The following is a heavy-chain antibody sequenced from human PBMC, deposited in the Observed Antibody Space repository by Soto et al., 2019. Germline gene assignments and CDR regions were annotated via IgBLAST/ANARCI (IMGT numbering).Heavy chain of an antibody. CDR2: IYSGGST. J-gene: IGHJ6*02. CDR3: AREWELPNYYGMDV. CDR1: GFTVSSNY. D-gene: IGHD1-26*01. Sequence: GGSLRLSCAASGFTVSSNYMSWVRQAPGKGLEWVSVIYSGGSTYYADSVKGRFTISRDNSKNTVHLQMNSLRAEDTAVYYCAREWELPNYYGMDVWGQGTTVTVYS. V-gene: IGHV3-53*01.